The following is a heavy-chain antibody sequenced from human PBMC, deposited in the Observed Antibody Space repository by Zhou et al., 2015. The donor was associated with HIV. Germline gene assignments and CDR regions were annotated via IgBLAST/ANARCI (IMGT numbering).Heavy chain of an antibody. CDR2: IIPIFGTA. Sequence: QVQLVQSGAEVKKPGSSVKVSCKASGGTFSSYAISWVRQAPGQGLEWMGGIIPIFGTANYAQKFQGRVTITADESTSTAYMELSSLRSEDTAVYYCARDLTGVRGYDNYYYYYMDVWGKGTTVTVSS. D-gene: IGHD5-12*01. CDR3: ARDLTGVRGYDNYYYYYMDV. J-gene: IGHJ6*03. CDR1: GGTFSSYA. V-gene: IGHV1-69*01.